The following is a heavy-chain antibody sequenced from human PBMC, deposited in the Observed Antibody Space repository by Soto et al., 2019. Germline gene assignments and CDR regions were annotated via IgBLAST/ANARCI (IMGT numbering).Heavy chain of an antibody. CDR3: AREHCSGGSCYWYDAFDI. Sequence: GGSLRLSCAASGFPFSSYAMHWVRQAPGKGLEWVAVISYDGSNKYYADSVKGRFTISRDNSKNTLYLQMNSLRAEDTAVYYCAREHCSGGSCYWYDAFDIWGQGTMVTVSS. D-gene: IGHD2-15*01. CDR1: GFPFSSYA. V-gene: IGHV3-30-3*01. CDR2: ISYDGSNK. J-gene: IGHJ3*02.